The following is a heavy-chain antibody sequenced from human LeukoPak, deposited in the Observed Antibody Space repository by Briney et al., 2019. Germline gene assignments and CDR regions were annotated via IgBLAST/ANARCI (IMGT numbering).Heavy chain of an antibody. V-gene: IGHV1-18*01. CDR1: GYTFTSYG. CDR2: ITAYNDNT. Sequence: ASVKVSCRASGYTFTSYGISWVRQAPVQGLEWMGWITAYNDNTYYAQKLQGRVTMTTDTSTSTAYMELRSLRSDDTAVYYCARDLRRGSSSWYVSGGDCWGQGTLVTVSS. CDR3: ARDLRRGSSSWYVSGGDC. D-gene: IGHD6-13*01. J-gene: IGHJ4*02.